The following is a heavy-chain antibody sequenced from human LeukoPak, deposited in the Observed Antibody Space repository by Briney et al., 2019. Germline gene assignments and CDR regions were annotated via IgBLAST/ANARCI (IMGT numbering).Heavy chain of an antibody. Sequence: GGSLRLSCAASGFSFSTYAVHWVRQAPGMGLQCLYSIGGDGYSTYYADYVKGRFTISRDNSKNTVYLQMNSLRDEDTAVYYCAKRSGSPRPEYFDYWGQGTLVTVSS. CDR1: GFSFSTYA. V-gene: IGHV3-23*01. D-gene: IGHD1-14*01. CDR2: IGGDGYST. J-gene: IGHJ4*02. CDR3: AKRSGSPRPEYFDY.